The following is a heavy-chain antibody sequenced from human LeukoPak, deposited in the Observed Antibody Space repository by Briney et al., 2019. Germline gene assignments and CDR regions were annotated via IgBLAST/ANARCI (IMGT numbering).Heavy chain of an antibody. D-gene: IGHD2-15*01. J-gene: IGHJ4*02. Sequence: GGSLRLSCAASGFTFSSYSMNWVRQAPGTGLEWVSSISSSSSTIYYADSVKGRFTISRDNAKHLLYLQMNSLRAEDTAVYYCARDQYSRMVAAPFDYWGQGTLVTVSS. CDR3: ARDQYSRMVAAPFDY. CDR1: GFTFSSYS. CDR2: ISSSSSTI. V-gene: IGHV3-48*01.